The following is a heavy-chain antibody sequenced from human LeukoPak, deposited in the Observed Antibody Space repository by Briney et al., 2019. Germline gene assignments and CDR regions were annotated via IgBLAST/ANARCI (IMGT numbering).Heavy chain of an antibody. CDR1: GFTFSSYG. CDR2: ISYDGSNK. J-gene: IGHJ4*02. V-gene: IGHV3-30*18. D-gene: IGHD5-18*01. Sequence: GGSLRLSCAASGFTFSSYGMHWVRQAPGKGLEWVAVISYDGSNKYYADSVKGRFTISRDNSKNTLYLQMNSLRAEDTAVYYCAEIGRALRIQLWLDYWGQGTLVTVSS. CDR3: AEIGRALRIQLWLDY.